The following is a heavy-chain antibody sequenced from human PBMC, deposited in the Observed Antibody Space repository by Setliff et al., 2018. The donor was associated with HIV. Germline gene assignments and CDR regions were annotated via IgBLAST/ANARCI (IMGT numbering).Heavy chain of an antibody. CDR2: ISGSGGST. D-gene: IGHD4-4*01. CDR1: RFTFSSYA. CDR3: VRDITTCWDV. J-gene: IGHJ6*01. Sequence: PGGSLRLSCAASRFTFSSYAMSWVRQAPGKGLEWVSDISGSGGSTYYADSVKGRFTISRDNSKNTLYLQMNSLRAEDTAVYYCVRDITTCWDVWGQGTTVTVSS. V-gene: IGHV3-23*01.